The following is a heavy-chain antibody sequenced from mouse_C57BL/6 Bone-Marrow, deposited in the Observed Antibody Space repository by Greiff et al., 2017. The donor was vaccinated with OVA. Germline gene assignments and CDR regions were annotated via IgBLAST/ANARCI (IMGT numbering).Heavy chain of an antibody. V-gene: IGHV5-17*01. D-gene: IGHD1-1*01. Sequence: EVHLVESGGGLVKPGGSLKLSCAASGFTFSDYGMHWVRQAPEKGLEWVAYISSGSSTIYYADTVKGRFTISSDNAQHTLFLQMTSLRSEDTSMYYCARSYGSSYGYFDVWGTGTTVTVSS. CDR2: ISSGSSTI. CDR1: GFTFSDYG. J-gene: IGHJ1*03. CDR3: ARSYGSSYGYFDV.